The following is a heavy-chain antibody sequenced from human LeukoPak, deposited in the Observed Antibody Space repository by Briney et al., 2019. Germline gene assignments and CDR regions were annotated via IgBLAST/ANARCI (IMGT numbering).Heavy chain of an antibody. V-gene: IGHV1-2*02. D-gene: IGHD3-3*01. Sequence: GASVKVSCKASGYTFTGYYMHWVRQAPGQGLEWMGWINPNSGGTNYAQKFQGRVTMTRYTSISTAYMELSRLRPDDTAVYYCARTGPYYDFWSGYHTPYYFDYWGQGTLVTVSS. CDR3: ARTGPYYDFWSGYHTPYYFDY. J-gene: IGHJ4*02. CDR2: INPNSGGT. CDR1: GYTFTGYY.